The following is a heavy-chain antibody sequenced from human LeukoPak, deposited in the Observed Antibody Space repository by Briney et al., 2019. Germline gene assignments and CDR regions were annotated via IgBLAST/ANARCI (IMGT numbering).Heavy chain of an antibody. CDR3: ARDGVGATSD. CDR2: INDDGSDT. J-gene: IGHJ4*02. V-gene: IGHV3-74*01. Sequence: GGSLRLSCAASGFTFKLYWMHWVRQVPGKRPVWVSRINDDGSDTIYADSVKGRFTISRDNAKNSLYLQMNSLRAEDTAVYYCARDGVGATSDWGQGTLVTVSS. D-gene: IGHD1-26*01. CDR1: GFTFKLYW.